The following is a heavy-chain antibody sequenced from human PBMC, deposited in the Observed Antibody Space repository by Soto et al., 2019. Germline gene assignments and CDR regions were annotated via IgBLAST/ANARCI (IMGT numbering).Heavy chain of an antibody. CDR1: GGSISSGGYY. Sequence: SETLSLTCTVSGGSISSGGYYWSWIRQHPGKGLERIGYIYYSGSTYYNQSLKSRVTISLDTTKNQFSLKLSCVTAADKALYYCARDHLDSYGYGQYYFDDPGQGTLVTVSS. V-gene: IGHV4-31*03. J-gene: IGHJ4*02. CDR3: ARDHLDSYGYGQYYFDD. CDR2: IYYSGST. D-gene: IGHD5-18*01.